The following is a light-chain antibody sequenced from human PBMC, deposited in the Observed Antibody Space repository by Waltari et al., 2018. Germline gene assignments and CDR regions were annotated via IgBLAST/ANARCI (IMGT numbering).Light chain of an antibody. CDR2: DAS. CDR3: QQRSNWPLLT. CDR1: QSITNY. J-gene: IGKJ4*01. Sequence: EIVLTQSTATLSLSPGERATLSCRASQSITNYLAWYQQNRGPAPRLLISDASNRATGIPARFSGSGSGTDFTLTISGLEPEDFAVYYCQQRSNWPLLTFGGGTKVEIK. V-gene: IGKV3-11*01.